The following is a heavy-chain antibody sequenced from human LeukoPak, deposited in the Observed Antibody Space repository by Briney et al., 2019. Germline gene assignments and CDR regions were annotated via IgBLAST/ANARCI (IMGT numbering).Heavy chain of an antibody. CDR3: ARRSSGWSEPQN. CDR1: GYIFTHYY. Sequence: ASVKVPCKPSGYIFTHYYMHGVRQAPGHELEWMGWINPKSGGTNYSQKFQGRVTMPRDTSISTAYMEQSRLRSDDTAVYYCARRSSGWSEPQNWGQGTLVTVSS. J-gene: IGHJ1*01. CDR2: INPKSGGT. D-gene: IGHD6-19*01. V-gene: IGHV1-2*02.